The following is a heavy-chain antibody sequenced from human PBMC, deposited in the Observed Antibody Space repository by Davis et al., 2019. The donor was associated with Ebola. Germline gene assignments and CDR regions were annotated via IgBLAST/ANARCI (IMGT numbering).Heavy chain of an antibody. D-gene: IGHD3-3*01. Sequence: GESLKISCAASGFTFSSYGMHWVRQAPGKGLEWVAVIWYDGSNKYYADSVKGRFTISRDNSKNTLYLQMNSLRAEDTAVYYCARDYDFWSGQYYYYGMDVWGQGTTVTVSS. CDR3: ARDYDFWSGQYYYYGMDV. CDR1: GFTFSSYG. V-gene: IGHV3-33*01. J-gene: IGHJ6*02. CDR2: IWYDGSNK.